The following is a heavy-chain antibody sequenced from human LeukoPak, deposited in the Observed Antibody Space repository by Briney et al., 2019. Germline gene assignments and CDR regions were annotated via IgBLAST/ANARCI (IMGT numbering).Heavy chain of an antibody. D-gene: IGHD5-24*01. CDR3: ARQSLCDSDRWLQFFDY. CDR1: GHSIRSGYY. V-gene: IGHV4-38-2*01. Sequence: PSGTLSLTCSVSGHSIRSGYYWGWIRQPPGKGLEWIGSFYRSGSIYYSPSLKSRVALSVDTSQKQFSLWLSSVTDAETPVFYCARQSLCDSDRWLQFFDYWGQGTLVTVSS. CDR2: FYRSGSI. J-gene: IGHJ4*02.